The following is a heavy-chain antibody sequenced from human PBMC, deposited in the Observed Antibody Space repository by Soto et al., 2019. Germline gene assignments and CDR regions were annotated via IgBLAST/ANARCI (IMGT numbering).Heavy chain of an antibody. CDR2: ISGSGGSA. CDR1: GLTFSSSA. D-gene: IGHD6-13*01. CDR3: AKDSKQQATWFVT. Sequence: GRSLRLSCAASGLTFSSSAMSWVRQAPGKGLAWVSGISGSGGSAYYADSVKGRFTISRDNSKNTLFLQMNSLRGEDSAVYYCAKDSKQQATWFVTLCPGTLHNV. J-gene: IGHJ5*02. V-gene: IGHV3-23*01.